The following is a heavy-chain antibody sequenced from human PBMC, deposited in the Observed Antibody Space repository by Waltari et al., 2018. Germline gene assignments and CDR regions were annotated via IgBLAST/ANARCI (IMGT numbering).Heavy chain of an antibody. J-gene: IGHJ4*02. Sequence: QVQLVESGGGVVQPGTSLRLSCAAYGFDPDTYGMHWVRQAPGKGLEWVAIIWFDGTTTYYADSVKGRFTISRDSSRNTVYLQMKSLRAEDTAVYYCARDDRSIAALQYWGQGTLVTVSS. CDR3: ARDDRSIAALQY. V-gene: IGHV3-33*01. CDR2: IWFDGTTT. CDR1: GFDPDTYG. D-gene: IGHD6-6*01.